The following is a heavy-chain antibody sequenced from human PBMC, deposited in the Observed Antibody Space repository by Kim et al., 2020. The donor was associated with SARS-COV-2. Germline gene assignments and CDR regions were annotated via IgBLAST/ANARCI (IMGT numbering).Heavy chain of an antibody. Sequence: SGPTLVNPPQTLTLTCTFSGFSLSTSGVGVAWIRQPPGKALEWLVLIYWDDDKRYSPPLKSRPTITKDSSKNQVVLPMTNMDPVDSATYYCAHRRGNSGWYQGYFDYWGQGTLVTVSS. CDR1: GFSLSTSGVG. V-gene: IGHV2-5*02. D-gene: IGHD6-19*01. CDR3: AHRRGNSGWYQGYFDY. CDR2: IYWDDDK. J-gene: IGHJ4*02.